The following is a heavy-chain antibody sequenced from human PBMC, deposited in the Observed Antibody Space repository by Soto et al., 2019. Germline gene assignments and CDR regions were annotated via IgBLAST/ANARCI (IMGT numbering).Heavy chain of an antibody. J-gene: IGHJ4*02. Sequence: EVQLVESGGGLVQPGGSLRLSCAASGFTFSSYWMHWVRQAPGKGLGWVSRMNSDGSSTSYADSVKGRFTISRDNAKNTLYLQMNSLRAEDTAVYYCARDLRWLVLGYFDYWGQGTLVTVSS. CDR3: ARDLRWLVLGYFDY. D-gene: IGHD6-19*01. V-gene: IGHV3-74*01. CDR1: GFTFSSYW. CDR2: MNSDGSST.